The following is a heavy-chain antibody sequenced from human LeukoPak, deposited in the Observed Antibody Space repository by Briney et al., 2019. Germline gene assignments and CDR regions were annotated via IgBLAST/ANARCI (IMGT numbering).Heavy chain of an antibody. V-gene: IGHV3-66*01. CDR2: IYSGGST. Sequence: GGSLRLSCAASGFTFSSNYMSWVRQAPGKGLEWVSVIYSGGSTYYADSVKGRFTISRDNSKNTLYLQMNSLRAEDTAVYYCARDLVDSYGGNYYYYGMDVWGQGTTVTVSS. CDR3: ARDLVDSYGGNYYYYGMDV. CDR1: GFTFSSNY. D-gene: IGHD3-9*01. J-gene: IGHJ6*02.